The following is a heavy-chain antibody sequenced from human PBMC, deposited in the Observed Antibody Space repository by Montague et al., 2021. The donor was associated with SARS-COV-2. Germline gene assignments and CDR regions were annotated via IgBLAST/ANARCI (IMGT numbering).Heavy chain of an antibody. CDR1: GFTFSSYS. V-gene: IGHV3-21*01. CDR3: ARDGDYYDSSGILDY. D-gene: IGHD3-22*01. CDR2: ISSSSSYI. J-gene: IGHJ4*02. Sequence: SLILSCSASGFTFSSYSMNWVRQAPGKGLEWVSSISSSSSYIYYADSVKGRFTISRDNAKNSLYLQMNSLRAEDTAVYYCARDGDYYDSSGILDYWGQGTLVTVSS.